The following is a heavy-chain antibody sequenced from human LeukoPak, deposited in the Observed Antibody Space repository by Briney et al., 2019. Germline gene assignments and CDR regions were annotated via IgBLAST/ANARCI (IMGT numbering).Heavy chain of an antibody. J-gene: IGHJ6*02. CDR3: AKAAYDYSGMDV. CDR2: TSYDGGNK. V-gene: IGHV3-30-3*01. Sequence: GGSLRLSCAASGFTFRTYALHWVRQAPGKGLEWVAVTSYDGGNKYYADSVKGRFTISRDNSKNTLYLQMNSLRGEDTAVYYCAKAAYDYSGMDVWGQGTRVTLSS. D-gene: IGHD6-25*01. CDR1: GFTFRTYA.